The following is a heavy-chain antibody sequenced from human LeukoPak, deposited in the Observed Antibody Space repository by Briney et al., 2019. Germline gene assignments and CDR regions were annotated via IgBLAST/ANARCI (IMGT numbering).Heavy chain of an antibody. J-gene: IGHJ4*02. Sequence: AASVKVSCKASGGTFSSYAISWVRRAPGQGLEWMGGIIPIFGTANYAQKFQGRVTITADKSTSTAYMELSSLRSEDTAVYYCARDPLDTAMAGGDYWGQGTLVTVSS. CDR3: ARDPLDTAMAGGDY. CDR2: IIPIFGTA. V-gene: IGHV1-69*06. CDR1: GGTFSSYA. D-gene: IGHD5-18*01.